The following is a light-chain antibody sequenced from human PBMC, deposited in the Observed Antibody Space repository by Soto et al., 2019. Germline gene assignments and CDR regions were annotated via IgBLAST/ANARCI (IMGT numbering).Light chain of an antibody. V-gene: IGKV2-28*01. CDR2: LXS. CDR1: QSLLPSNGYNY. CDR3: MQALQTPPT. J-gene: IGKJ5*01. Sequence: SVMTQSPLSLPVTPGEPASMSXRSSQSLLPSNGYNYLYWXLQKPGXSPKXXXDLXSNRASGGPDRLSGSGSGTDFTLKISRVEAEDFGAYYCMQALQTPPTFGQGTRLEIK.